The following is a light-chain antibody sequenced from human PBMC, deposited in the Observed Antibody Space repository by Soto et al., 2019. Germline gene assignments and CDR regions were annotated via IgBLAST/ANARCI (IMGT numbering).Light chain of an antibody. CDR3: QSYDSSLSCV. V-gene: IGLV1-40*01. CDR1: SSNIGAGYD. Sequence: QSVLTQPPSVSGAPGQRVIISCTGSSSNIGAGYDVHWYQQLPGTAPKLLIYGNNNRPSGVPDRFSGSKSGTSASLAITGLQAEDEADYYCQSYDSSLSCVFGTGTKLTVL. CDR2: GNN. J-gene: IGLJ1*01.